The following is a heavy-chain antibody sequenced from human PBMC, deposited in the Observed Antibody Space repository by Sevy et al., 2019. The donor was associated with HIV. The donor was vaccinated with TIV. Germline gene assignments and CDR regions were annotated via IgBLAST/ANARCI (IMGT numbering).Heavy chain of an antibody. CDR3: ARDPSRAAEGWFDP. CDR2: INPNSGGT. J-gene: IGHJ5*02. V-gene: IGHV1-2*02. CDR1: GYTFTDYY. D-gene: IGHD6-13*01. Sequence: ASVKVSCKASGYTFTDYYMYWVRQAPGQGLEWMGWINPNSGGTNYAQKFQGRVTMTRDTSISTAYMELSRLRSDDTAMHYCARDPSRAAEGWFDPWGQGTLVTVSS.